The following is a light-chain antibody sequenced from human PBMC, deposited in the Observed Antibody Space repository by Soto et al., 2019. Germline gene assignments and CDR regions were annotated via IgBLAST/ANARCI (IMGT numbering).Light chain of an antibody. Sequence: DIQITPSPSTLSASVGDRVTITCRASQSISSWLAWYQQKPGKAPKLLIYDASSLESGVPSRFSGSGSGTEFTLNIRSMQTDDLATYYCQKYNSYYRAVGQGNK. J-gene: IGKJ1*01. V-gene: IGKV1-5*01. CDR2: DAS. CDR3: QKYNSYYRA. CDR1: QSISSW.